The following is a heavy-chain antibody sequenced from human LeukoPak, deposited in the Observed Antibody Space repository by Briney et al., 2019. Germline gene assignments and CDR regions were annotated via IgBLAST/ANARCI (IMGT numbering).Heavy chain of an antibody. D-gene: IGHD3-10*01. CDR1: GYTFTRYG. CDR3: ARTGYGSGSDDFDF. Sequence: GASVKVSCKTPGYTFTRYGVSWVRQAPGQGLEWMGWISPHNGNRDYAQKFKDRVTMTTDTSTNTVYLELRSLRPDDTAMYYCARTGYGSGSDDFDFWGQGTLVTVSS. CDR2: ISPHNGNR. V-gene: IGHV1-18*01. J-gene: IGHJ4*02.